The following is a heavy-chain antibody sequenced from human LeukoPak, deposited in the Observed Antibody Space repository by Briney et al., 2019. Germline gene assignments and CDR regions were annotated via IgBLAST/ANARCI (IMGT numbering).Heavy chain of an antibody. CDR1: GGTFISDA. Sequence: ASVKVSCKASGGTFISDAISWVRQAPGQGLEWMGGIIPIFGTANYAQKFQGRVTITADKSTSTAYMELSSLRSEDTAVYYCARDLRVSSPSDYYMDVWGKGTTVTVSS. V-gene: IGHV1-69*06. D-gene: IGHD6-13*01. CDR2: IIPIFGTA. J-gene: IGHJ6*03. CDR3: ARDLRVSSPSDYYMDV.